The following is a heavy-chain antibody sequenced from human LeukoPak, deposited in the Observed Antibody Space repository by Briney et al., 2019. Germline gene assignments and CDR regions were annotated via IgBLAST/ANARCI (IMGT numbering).Heavy chain of an antibody. CDR2: ISYSGTT. Sequence: SETLSLTCSVSGGSISSSSFCWGWIRQPPGKGLAWIGSISYSGTTYYKPSLRSRLTISVDTSKNQFSLKLSSVTAADTAVYYCARDSGTTGEVKFDPWGQGTLVTVSS. D-gene: IGHD3-10*01. CDR1: GGSISSSSFC. CDR3: ARDSGTTGEVKFDP. J-gene: IGHJ5*02. V-gene: IGHV4-39*07.